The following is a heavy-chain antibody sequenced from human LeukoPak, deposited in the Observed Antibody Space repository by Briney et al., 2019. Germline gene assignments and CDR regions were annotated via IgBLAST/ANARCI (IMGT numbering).Heavy chain of an antibody. J-gene: IGHJ4*02. CDR2: IYRSGST. CDR3: ARGGHYGEDYFDY. D-gene: IGHD4-17*01. CDR1: GFTVSSNY. Sequence: GGSLRLSCAASGFTVSSNYMSWIRQAPGKGLEWVSVIYRSGSTHYADSVKDRFIISRDNSKNTLYLQMNSLRAEDTAVYYCARGGHYGEDYFDYWGQGTLVTVSS. V-gene: IGHV3-66*01.